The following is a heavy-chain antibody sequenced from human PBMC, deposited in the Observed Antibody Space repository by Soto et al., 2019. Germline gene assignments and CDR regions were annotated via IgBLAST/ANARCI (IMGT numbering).Heavy chain of an antibody. CDR1: GFTFGNYW. V-gene: IGHV3-7*01. CDR2: IKQDGSER. D-gene: IGHD2-21*01. Sequence: GSLRLSCAASGFTFGNYWMSWVRQAPGKGPEWVANIKQDGSERNYVDSVKGRFTISRDNAENSLYLQMNSLRVEDTGVYYCASARHIGPWGQGTLVTVSS. J-gene: IGHJ5*02. CDR3: ASARHIGP.